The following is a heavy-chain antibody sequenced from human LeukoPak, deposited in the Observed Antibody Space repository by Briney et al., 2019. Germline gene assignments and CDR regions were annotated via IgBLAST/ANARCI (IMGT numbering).Heavy chain of an antibody. CDR2: INPNSGGT. CDR1: GYTFTSYY. J-gene: IGHJ3*02. D-gene: IGHD3-3*01. CDR3: ARDLEWLYPGGAFDI. V-gene: IGHV1-2*02. Sequence: ASVKVSCKASGYTFTSYYMHWVRQAPGQGLEWMGWINPNSGGTNYAQKFQGRVTMTRDTSISTAYMELSRLRTDDTAVYCCARDLEWLYPGGAFDIWGQGTMVTVSS.